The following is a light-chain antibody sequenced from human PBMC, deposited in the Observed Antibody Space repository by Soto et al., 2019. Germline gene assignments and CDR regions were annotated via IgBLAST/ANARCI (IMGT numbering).Light chain of an antibody. V-gene: IGKV1-39*01. J-gene: IGKJ5*01. Sequence: TLSPSSLSASVGDRVTITCRASQTISVYLNWYQQKPGRAHDVLIYSASTRRSGVPSRFSGSGSGTDFTLTITSLQPEDFATYYCQQSYSTPITFGQGTRLEIK. CDR1: QTISVY. CDR2: SAS. CDR3: QQSYSTPIT.